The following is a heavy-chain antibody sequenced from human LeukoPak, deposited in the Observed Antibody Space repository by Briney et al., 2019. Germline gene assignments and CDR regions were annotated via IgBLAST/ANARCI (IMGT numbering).Heavy chain of an antibody. CDR2: INAGNGNT. CDR3: AREGDTAMVLGAFDI. J-gene: IGHJ3*02. D-gene: IGHD5-18*01. Sequence: ASVKVSCKASGYTFTNYSMHWVRQAPGQRLEWMGWINAGNGNTRYSQRFQGRVTLTRDTSASTSYMELSSLTSEDTAVYYCAREGDTAMVLGAFDIWGQGTMVTVSS. CDR1: GYTFTNYS. V-gene: IGHV1-3*01.